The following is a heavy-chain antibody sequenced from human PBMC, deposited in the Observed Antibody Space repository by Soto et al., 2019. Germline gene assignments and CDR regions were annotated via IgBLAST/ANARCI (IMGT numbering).Heavy chain of an antibody. D-gene: IGHD3-3*01. J-gene: IGHJ3*02. CDR3: ARGGGVGVAGSAAFDM. Sequence: QLHLVQSGAVVKKPGASVTVSCSASGYPVTAYYMHWVRQAPGRGLEWMGGINPATGAAKYTQTFQGRVTMTRDTSTSTGFMELSGLTSEDTAVCYWARGGGVGVAGSAAFDMWGQGTLVTVSS. CDR1: GYPVTAYY. CDR2: INPATGAA. V-gene: IGHV1-2*02.